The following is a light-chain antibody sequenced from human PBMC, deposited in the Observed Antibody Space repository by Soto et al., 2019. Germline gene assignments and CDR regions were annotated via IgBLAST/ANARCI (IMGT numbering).Light chain of an antibody. CDR1: QSVSSSY. J-gene: IGKJ1*01. Sequence: EIVLTQSPGTLSLSPGERATLSCRASQSVSSSYLAWYQQKPGQAPRLLIYGASSRATCIPDRFSGSGSRTDFTLTISRLEPEDFAVYYCQQYGSSGTYGQGTKVDIK. CDR2: GAS. CDR3: QQYGSSGT. V-gene: IGKV3-20*01.